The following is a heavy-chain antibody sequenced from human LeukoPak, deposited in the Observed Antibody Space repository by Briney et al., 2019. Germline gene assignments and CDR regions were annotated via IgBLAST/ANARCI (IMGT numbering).Heavy chain of an antibody. V-gene: IGHV4-59*08. CDR1: GGPISSSF. J-gene: IGHJ4*02. CDR2: IYYSGST. D-gene: IGHD3-22*01. CDR3: ARLSYYDTSGYYYFDY. Sequence: PSETLSLTCIVSGGPISSSFWSWIRQSPGKGLEWIGYIYYSGSTNYNPSLKSRVTISVDTSKNQFSLKLSSVTAADTAVYYCARLSYYDTSGYYYFDYWGQGSLVTVSS.